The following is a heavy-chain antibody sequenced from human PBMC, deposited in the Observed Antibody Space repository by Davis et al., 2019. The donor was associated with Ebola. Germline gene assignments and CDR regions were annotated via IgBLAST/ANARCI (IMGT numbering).Heavy chain of an antibody. J-gene: IGHJ4*02. CDR3: VTFLEQWLAY. CDR2: INAGNGNT. V-gene: IGHV1-3*01. CDR1: GYTFTSYA. D-gene: IGHD6-19*01. Sequence: AASVKVSCKASGYTFTSYAMHWVRQAPGQRLEWMGWINAGNGNTKYSQKFQGRATMTRDTSTSTVYMELSSLRSDDTAVYYCVTFLEQWLAYWGQGTLVTVSS.